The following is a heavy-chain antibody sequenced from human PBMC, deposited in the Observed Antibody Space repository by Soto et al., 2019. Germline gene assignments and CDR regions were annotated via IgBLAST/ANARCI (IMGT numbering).Heavy chain of an antibody. J-gene: IGHJ6*02. V-gene: IGHV4-59*01. CDR1: GGSISSYY. CDR2: IYYSGST. Sequence: SETLSLTCTVSGGSISSYYWSWIRQPPGKGLEWIGYIYYSGSTNYNPSLKSRVTISVDTSKNQFSLKLSSVTAADTAVYYCARDRLWSFGMDVWGQGTTVTVSS. D-gene: IGHD3-10*01. CDR3: ARDRLWSFGMDV.